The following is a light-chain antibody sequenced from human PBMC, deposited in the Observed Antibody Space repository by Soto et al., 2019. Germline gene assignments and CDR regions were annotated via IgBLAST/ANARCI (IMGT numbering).Light chain of an antibody. V-gene: IGKV1-5*03. CDR1: QSISSW. Sequence: DIQMTQSPSTLSASVGDRVTITCRASQSISSWLAWYQQKPGKAPNLLIYKASSLQSGVPSRFSGSGSGTEFTLTISSLQPDDFATYYCQQYISLPPTFGGGTTVEIK. CDR3: QQYISLPPT. CDR2: KAS. J-gene: IGKJ4*01.